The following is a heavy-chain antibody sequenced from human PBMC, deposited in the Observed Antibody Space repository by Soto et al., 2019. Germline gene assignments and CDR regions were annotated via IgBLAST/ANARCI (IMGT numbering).Heavy chain of an antibody. CDR2: FDPEDGET. Sequence: GASVKVSCKVSGYTPTELSMHWVRQAPGKGLEWMGGFDPEDGETIYAQKFQGRVTMTEDTSTDTAYMELSSLRSEDTAVYYCATWSSGELLTLFDYWGQGTLVTVSS. J-gene: IGHJ4*02. D-gene: IGHD1-26*01. CDR3: ATWSSGELLTLFDY. CDR1: GYTPTELS. V-gene: IGHV1-24*01.